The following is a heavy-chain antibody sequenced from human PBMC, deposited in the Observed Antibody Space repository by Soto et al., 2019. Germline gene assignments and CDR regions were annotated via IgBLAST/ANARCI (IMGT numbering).Heavy chain of an antibody. Sequence: SETLSLTCAVSGVSISSSSYYWGWIRQPPGKGLEWIGTIYYGGSPYSNPSLKSRVTISLDTSKTQFSLTLTSVTAADTAVYYCARHGSYWGQGALVTV. CDR2: IYYGGSP. CDR1: GVSISSSSYY. J-gene: IGHJ4*02. V-gene: IGHV4-39*01. CDR3: ARHGSY.